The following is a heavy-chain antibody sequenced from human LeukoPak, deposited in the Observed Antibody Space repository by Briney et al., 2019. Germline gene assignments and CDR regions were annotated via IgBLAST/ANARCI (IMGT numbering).Heavy chain of an antibody. CDR3: AKDENPRYNWNDGVNY. CDR2: ISYDGSNK. D-gene: IGHD1-1*01. V-gene: IGHV3-30*18. Sequence: GGSLRLSCAASGFTFSSYGMHWVRQAPGKGLEWVAVISYDGSNKYYADSVKGRFTISRDNSKNTLYLQMNSLRAEDTAVYYCAKDENPRYNWNDGVNYWGQGTLVTVSS. CDR1: GFTFSSYG. J-gene: IGHJ4*02.